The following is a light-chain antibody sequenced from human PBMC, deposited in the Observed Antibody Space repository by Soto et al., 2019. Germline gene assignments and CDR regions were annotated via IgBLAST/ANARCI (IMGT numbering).Light chain of an antibody. Sequence: DIQITKSPATLSTSVGDRVTITCRASQSISSWLAWYQQKPGKAPKLRIYDASSLESGVPSRFSGSGSGTEFTLTISSMQPDALPNYYCQQYNGYLYNVGQGTK. CDR3: QQYNGYLYN. CDR1: QSISSW. CDR2: DAS. J-gene: IGKJ2*01. V-gene: IGKV1-5*01.